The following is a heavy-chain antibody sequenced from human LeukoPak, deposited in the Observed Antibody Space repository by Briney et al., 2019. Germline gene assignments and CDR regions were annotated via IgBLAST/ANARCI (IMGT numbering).Heavy chain of an antibody. Sequence: GGSLRLSCATSGFTFSNAWMNWVRQAPGKGLEWVGRIRSNSDGGTIDYAAPVKGRFTLSRDDSKTTLYLQMNSLQTEDTAVYYCATDFYDSTWGQGTLITVSS. CDR1: GFTFSNAW. V-gene: IGHV3-15*07. CDR3: ATDFYDST. J-gene: IGHJ5*02. CDR2: IRSNSDGGTI. D-gene: IGHD3-22*01.